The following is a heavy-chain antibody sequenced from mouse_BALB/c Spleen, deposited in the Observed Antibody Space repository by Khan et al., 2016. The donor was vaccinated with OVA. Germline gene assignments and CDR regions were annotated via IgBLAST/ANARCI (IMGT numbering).Heavy chain of an antibody. J-gene: IGHJ3*01. D-gene: IGHD2-3*01. Sequence: EVELVESGGGLVQPGGSLKLSCATSGFTFSDYYMYWVRQTPEKRLEGVAYLSNRGTTTYYPDTVRGRFTISRDNAENTLYLQMSRLESEDTARYYCEREGDDGGLAYWGQGTLVTVSA. V-gene: IGHV5-12*02. CDR3: EREGDDGGLAY. CDR1: GFTFSDYY. CDR2: LSNRGTTT.